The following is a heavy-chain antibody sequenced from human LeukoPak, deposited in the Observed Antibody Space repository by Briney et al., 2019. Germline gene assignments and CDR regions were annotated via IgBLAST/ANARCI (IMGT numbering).Heavy chain of an antibody. D-gene: IGHD6-19*01. CDR3: ARVALLERWLVKEDLNWFDP. J-gene: IGHJ5*02. CDR2: IYTSGST. Sequence: PSETLSLTCTVSGGSISSGSYYWSWIRQPAGKGLEWIGRIYTSGSTNYNPSLKSRVTISVDTSKNQFSLKLSSVTAADTAVYYCARVALLERWLVKEDLNWFDPWGQGTLVTVSS. V-gene: IGHV4-61*02. CDR1: GGSISSGSYY.